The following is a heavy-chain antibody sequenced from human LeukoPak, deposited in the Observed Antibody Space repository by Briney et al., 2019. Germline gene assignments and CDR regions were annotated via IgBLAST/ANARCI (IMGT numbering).Heavy chain of an antibody. CDR3: AKLLHYDSSGYFETDAFDI. CDR1: GFTFSTYG. CDR2: ISGSGGST. V-gene: IGHV3-23*01. D-gene: IGHD3-22*01. Sequence: GGSLRLSCAASGFTFSTYGMSWVRQAPGKGLEWVSAISGSGGSTYYADSVKGRFTISRDNSKNTLYLQMNSLRAEDTAVYYCAKLLHYDSSGYFETDAFDIWGQGTMVTVSS. J-gene: IGHJ3*02.